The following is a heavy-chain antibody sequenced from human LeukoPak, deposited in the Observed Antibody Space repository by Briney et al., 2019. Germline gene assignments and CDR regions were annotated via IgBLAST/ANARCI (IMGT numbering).Heavy chain of an antibody. CDR2: ISHDGSNK. CDR3: ATPLGYDYIWGSYRDY. CDR1: GFTFSSYG. D-gene: IGHD3-16*02. Sequence: PGGSLRLSCAASGFTFSSYGMHWVRHAPGKGLEWVAVISHDGSNKYYADSVKGRFTISRDNSKNTLYLQMNSLRAEDTAVYYCATPLGYDYIWGSYRDYWGQGTLVTVSS. V-gene: IGHV3-30*03. J-gene: IGHJ4*02.